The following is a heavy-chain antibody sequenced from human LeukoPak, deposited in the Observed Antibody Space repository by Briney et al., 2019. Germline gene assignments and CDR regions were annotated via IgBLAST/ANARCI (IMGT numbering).Heavy chain of an antibody. Sequence: SQTLSLTCTVSGGSISSGSYYWSWIRQPAGKGLEWIGRIYTSGSTNYNPSLKSRVTISVDTSKNQFSLKLSSVTAADTAVYYCARVSTYYDFWSGPQSYYYYYMDVWGKGTTVTVSS. J-gene: IGHJ6*03. CDR2: IYTSGST. CDR1: GGSISSGSYY. V-gene: IGHV4-61*02. D-gene: IGHD3-3*01. CDR3: ARVSTYYDFWSGPQSYYYYYMDV.